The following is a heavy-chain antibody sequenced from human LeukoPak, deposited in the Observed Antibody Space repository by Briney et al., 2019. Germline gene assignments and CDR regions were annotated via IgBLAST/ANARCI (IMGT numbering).Heavy chain of an antibody. CDR1: GYSMSSGYY. CDR3: ARQGCSGGSCIDY. J-gene: IGHJ4*02. CDR2: IYHSGSS. D-gene: IGHD2-15*01. V-gene: IGHV4-38-2*01. Sequence: SETLSLTCAVSGYSMSSGYYWGWIRQPPGKGLEWIGSIYHSGSSYYNPSLKSRVTISVDTSKNQFSLKLSSVTAADTAVYYCARQGCSGGSCIDYWGQGTLVTVSS.